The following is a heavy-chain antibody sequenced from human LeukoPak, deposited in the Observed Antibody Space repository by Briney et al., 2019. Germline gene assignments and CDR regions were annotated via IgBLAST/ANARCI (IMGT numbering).Heavy chain of an antibody. Sequence: GGSLRLSCAASGFTFSTYSMSWVRQAPGKGLEWVSYISSSGYSIYYADSVKGRFTISRDNAKNSLYLQMNSLRAEDTAVYYCVRDAVDRSGNRGYFDYWGQGTLVTVSS. CDR3: VRDAVDRSGNRGYFDY. V-gene: IGHV3-48*04. CDR1: GFTFSTYS. J-gene: IGHJ4*02. CDR2: ISSSGYSI. D-gene: IGHD3-22*01.